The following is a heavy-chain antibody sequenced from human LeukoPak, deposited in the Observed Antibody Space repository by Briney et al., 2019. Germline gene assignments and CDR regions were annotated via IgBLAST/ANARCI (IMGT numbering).Heavy chain of an antibody. CDR2: IKSKADGGTT. CDR3: ATKLEWYFDL. Sequence: GGSLRLSCAASGFTFSSYAMSWVRQAPGKGLEWVGRIKSKADGGTTDYAAPVKDRFTISRDDSKNTLYLQMNSLKTEDTAVYYCATKLEWYFDLWGRGTLVTVSS. V-gene: IGHV3-15*01. CDR1: GFTFSSYA. J-gene: IGHJ2*01. D-gene: IGHD1-7*01.